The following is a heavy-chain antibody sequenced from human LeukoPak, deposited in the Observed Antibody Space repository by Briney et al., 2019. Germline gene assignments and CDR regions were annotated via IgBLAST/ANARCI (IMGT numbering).Heavy chain of an antibody. CDR3: ARDSPAAYFDY. V-gene: IGHV4-59*02. CDR2: IYYSGST. J-gene: IGHJ4*02. D-gene: IGHD2-2*01. Sequence: SETLSLTCTVSGGSVSVYYWSWIRQPPGKGLEWIGYIYYSGSTNYNPSLKSRVTISVDTSKNQFSLKLSSVTAADTAVYYCARDSPAAYFDYWGQGPLVTVSS. CDR1: GGSVSVYY.